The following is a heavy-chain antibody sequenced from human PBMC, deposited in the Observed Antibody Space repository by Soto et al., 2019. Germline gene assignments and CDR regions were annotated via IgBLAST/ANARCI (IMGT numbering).Heavy chain of an antibody. CDR1: GYSFTTYW. D-gene: IGHD3-10*01. V-gene: IGHV5-51*03. CDR3: ARESYGSGTI. CDR2: IQPRDSNT. J-gene: IGHJ4*02. Sequence: EVQLVQSGAEVKKPGESLKISCKASGYSFTTYWIGWVRQVPGKGVEWMGIIQPRDSNTIYSPSFQGQVTISADKSITTAYLHWSSLKASDTAMYYCARESYGSGTIWGQGTLVTVSS.